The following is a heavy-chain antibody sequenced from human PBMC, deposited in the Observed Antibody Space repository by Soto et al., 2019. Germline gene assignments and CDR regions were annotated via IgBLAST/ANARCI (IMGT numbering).Heavy chain of an antibody. V-gene: IGHV5-51*01. CDR1: GYSFTSYW. D-gene: IGHD6-13*01. Sequence: EPLKISCNGSGYSFTSYWIGWVRQMPGKGLEWMGIIYPGDSDTRYSPSFQGQVTISADKSISTAYLQWSSLKASDTAMYYCARTSAAGKYYYGMDVWGQGTTVTVSS. J-gene: IGHJ6*02. CDR3: ARTSAAGKYYYGMDV. CDR2: IYPGDSDT.